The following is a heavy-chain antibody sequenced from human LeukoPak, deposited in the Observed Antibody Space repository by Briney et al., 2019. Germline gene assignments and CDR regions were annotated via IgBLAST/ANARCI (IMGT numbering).Heavy chain of an antibody. CDR1: GGSISSSSYY. Sequence: SETLTLTLTVSGGSISSSSYYWGWIRQPPGKGLEWIGSIYYSGSTYYNPTLKSRVTISVDTSKNQFSLKLSSVTAADTAVYYCARVGLITIFGVVIIGAFDIWGQGTMVTVSS. V-gene: IGHV4-39*07. D-gene: IGHD3-3*01. CDR3: ARVGLITIFGVVIIGAFDI. CDR2: IYYSGST. J-gene: IGHJ3*02.